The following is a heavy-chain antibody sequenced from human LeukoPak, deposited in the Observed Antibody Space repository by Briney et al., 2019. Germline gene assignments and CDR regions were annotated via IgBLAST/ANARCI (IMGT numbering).Heavy chain of an antibody. CDR2: IYPGDPDT. Sequence: GEALKISCKGSGYSFTNYWIGWVRPMPGKGLEWRGIIYPGDPDTRYSPSFQGQVTISADKAISTAYLQWSSLKAADTAMYYCARRSGYNYYFDYWGQGTQVTVSS. D-gene: IGHD1-1*01. CDR3: ARRSGYNYYFDY. CDR1: GYSFTNYW. J-gene: IGHJ4*02. V-gene: IGHV5-51*01.